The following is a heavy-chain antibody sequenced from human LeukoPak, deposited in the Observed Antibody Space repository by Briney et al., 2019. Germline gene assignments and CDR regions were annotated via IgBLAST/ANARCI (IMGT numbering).Heavy chain of an antibody. CDR3: ARDTYYDYVWGSYRYYYYGMDV. CDR2: INHSGST. D-gene: IGHD3-16*02. Sequence: GSLRLSCAVSGFRVSDYYMSWIRQPPGKGLEWIGEINHSGSTNYNPSLKSRVTISVDTSKNQFSLKLSSVTAADTAVYYCARDTYYDYVWGSYRYYYYGMDVWGQGTTVTVSS. J-gene: IGHJ6*02. CDR1: GFRVSDYY. V-gene: IGHV4-34*01.